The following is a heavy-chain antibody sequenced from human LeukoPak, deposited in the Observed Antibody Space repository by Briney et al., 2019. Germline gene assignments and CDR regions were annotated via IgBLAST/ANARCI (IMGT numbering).Heavy chain of an antibody. J-gene: IGHJ5*02. CDR1: VFTFSSYA. D-gene: IGHD3-3*01. CDR2: ISGSGGST. V-gene: IGHV3-23*01. CDR3: AKDQDYDFWSGYYGLYNWFDP. Sequence: GGSLRLSCAASVFTFSSYAMSWVRQAPGKGLEWVSAISGSGGSTYYADSVKGRFTISRDNSKNTLYLQMNSLRAEDTAVYYCAKDQDYDFWSGYYGLYNWFDPWGQGTLVTVSS.